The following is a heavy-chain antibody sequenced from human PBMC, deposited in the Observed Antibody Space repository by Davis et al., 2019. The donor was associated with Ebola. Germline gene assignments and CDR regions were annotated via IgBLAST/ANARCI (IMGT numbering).Heavy chain of an antibody. CDR2: ISGSGGST. V-gene: IGHV3-23*01. D-gene: IGHD6-19*01. Sequence: GESLKISCAASGFTFSDYYMSWVRQAPGKGLEWVSAISGSGGSTYYADSVKGRFTISRDNSKNTLYLQMNSLRAEDTAVYYCAKGGSGWYLNWFDPWGQGTLVTVSS. CDR1: GFTFSDYY. CDR3: AKGGSGWYLNWFDP. J-gene: IGHJ5*02.